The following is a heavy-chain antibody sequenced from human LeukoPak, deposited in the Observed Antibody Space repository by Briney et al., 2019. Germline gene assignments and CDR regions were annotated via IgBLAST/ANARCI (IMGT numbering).Heavy chain of an antibody. CDR3: AKDRTTVITNAFDV. Sequence: GGSLRLSCAASGFTFSAYAMSWVRQAPGKGLEWVSGISESGGTTYYADSVKGRFTISRDNSKNTLYLQMYSLRAEDTATYYCAKDRTTVITNAFDVWGQGTVVSVSS. CDR1: GFTFSAYA. CDR2: ISESGGTT. J-gene: IGHJ3*01. D-gene: IGHD4-23*01. V-gene: IGHV3-23*01.